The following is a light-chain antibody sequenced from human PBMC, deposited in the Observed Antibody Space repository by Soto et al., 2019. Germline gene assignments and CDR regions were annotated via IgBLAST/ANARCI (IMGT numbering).Light chain of an antibody. CDR3: MQALQPPWT. V-gene: IGKV2-28*01. J-gene: IGKJ1*01. Sequence: DIVMTQSPLSLPVTPGEPASISCRSSQSLLHSNGYNYLDWYLQKPGQSPQLLIYLGSNRASGVPDRFSGSGSGTDFTLKISRVEAEDDGVYYCMQALQPPWTFGQGTKVEIK. CDR2: LGS. CDR1: QSLLHSNGYNY.